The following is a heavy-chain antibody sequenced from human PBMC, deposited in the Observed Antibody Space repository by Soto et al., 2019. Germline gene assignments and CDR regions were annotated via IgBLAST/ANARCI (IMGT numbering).Heavy chain of an antibody. D-gene: IGHD3-3*01. Sequence: QVQLVESGGGVGQPGRSLRLSCAASGFTFSRYGMHWVRQAPGKGLEWVAVISYDGNNKYYEDSVKGRFNISRDNSKNTLYLQMNSLRAEDTAVYYCAKDLNYDFWSGYGWVYYYAMDVW. CDR1: GFTFSRYG. CDR2: ISYDGNNK. V-gene: IGHV3-30*18. CDR3: AKDLNYDFWSGYGWVYYYAMDV. J-gene: IGHJ6*01.